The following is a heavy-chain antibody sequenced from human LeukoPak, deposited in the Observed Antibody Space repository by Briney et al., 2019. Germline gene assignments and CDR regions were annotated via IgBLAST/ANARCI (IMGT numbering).Heavy chain of an antibody. CDR3: ASGSAAGPFDY. CDR2: IYSGGST. J-gene: IGHJ4*02. V-gene: IGHV3-53*01. D-gene: IGHD6-13*01. CDR1: GFTVSSNY. Sequence: GGSLRLSCAASGFTVSSNYMSWVRQAPGKGLEWVSVIYSGGSTYYADSVKGRFTISRDNSKNMLYVQMNSLRAEDTAVYYCASGSAAGPFDYWGQGTLVTVSS.